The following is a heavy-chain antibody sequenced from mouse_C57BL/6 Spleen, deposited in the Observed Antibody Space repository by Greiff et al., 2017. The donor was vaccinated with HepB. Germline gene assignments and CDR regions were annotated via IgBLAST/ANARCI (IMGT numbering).Heavy chain of an antibody. V-gene: IGHV5-17*01. D-gene: IGHD2-2*01. CDR2: ISSGSSTI. CDR1: GFTFSDYG. J-gene: IGHJ1*03. CDR3: ERNGYQHFDV. Sequence: EVQLVESGGGLVKPGGSLKLSCAASGFTFSDYGMHWVRQAPEKGLEWVAYISSGSSTIYYADTVKGRFTIVRDNAKNTLFLQMTSLRSEDTAMYYCERNGYQHFDVWGTGTTVTVSS.